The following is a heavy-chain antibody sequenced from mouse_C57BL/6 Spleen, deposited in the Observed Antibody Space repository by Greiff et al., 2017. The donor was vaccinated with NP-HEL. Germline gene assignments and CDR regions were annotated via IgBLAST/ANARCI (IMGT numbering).Heavy chain of an antibody. CDR1: GYAFSGYE. Sequence: VQLQQSGAELVKPGASVTISCKASGYAFSGYEMHWVKQRPVQGLEWIGQIYPGTGDTAYNGKFKGKATLTADKSSSTAYMQLSSLTSEDSAVDVCERSYDYSIDYWGQGTTLTVSS. CDR3: ERSYDYSIDY. CDR2: IYPGTGDT. V-gene: IGHV1-80*01. D-gene: IGHD2-4*01. J-gene: IGHJ2*01.